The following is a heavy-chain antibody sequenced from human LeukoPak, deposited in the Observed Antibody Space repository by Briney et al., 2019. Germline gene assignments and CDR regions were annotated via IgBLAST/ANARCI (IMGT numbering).Heavy chain of an antibody. J-gene: IGHJ5*02. CDR1: GFTFSAYG. CDR2: IWYDGSNK. V-gene: IGHV3-33*01. Sequence: GGSLRLSCAASGFTFSAYGMHWVRQAPGKGLEWVAIIWYDGSNKYYADSVKGRFTISRDNSKNTLYLQMNSLRAEDTAVYYCARGCGAVAHWFDPWGQGTLVTVSS. D-gene: IGHD6-19*01. CDR3: ARGCGAVAHWFDP.